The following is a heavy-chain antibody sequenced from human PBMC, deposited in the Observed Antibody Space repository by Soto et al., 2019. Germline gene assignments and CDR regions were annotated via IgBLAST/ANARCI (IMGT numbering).Heavy chain of an antibody. J-gene: IGHJ4*02. Sequence: SETLSLTCTVSGGSVTSGNYYWSWIRQPPGKGLEWVGHIYYSGSTNYNPSLKSRVTISVDASKSQFSLKLSSVTAADTAIYYCARGPVVTPFVDYWGQGTLVTVP. CDR1: GGSVTSGNYY. D-gene: IGHD2-21*02. CDR3: ARGPVVTPFVDY. CDR2: IYYSGST. V-gene: IGHV4-61*01.